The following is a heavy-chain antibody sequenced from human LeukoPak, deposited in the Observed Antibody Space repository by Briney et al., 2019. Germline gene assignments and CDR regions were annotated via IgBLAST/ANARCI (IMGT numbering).Heavy chain of an antibody. CDR3: ARAGVWDYSDSSGYHNAAFDI. J-gene: IGHJ3*02. Sequence: ASVKVSCKASGYTFTDYYMHWVRQAPGQGVEWMGWINPSSGGTNYAQKFQGRVTGTRDTSISTAYMDLSRLRSDDTAVYYCARAGVWDYSDSSGYHNAAFDIWGQGTMVTVSS. V-gene: IGHV1-2*02. CDR1: GYTFTDYY. D-gene: IGHD3-22*01. CDR2: INPSSGGT.